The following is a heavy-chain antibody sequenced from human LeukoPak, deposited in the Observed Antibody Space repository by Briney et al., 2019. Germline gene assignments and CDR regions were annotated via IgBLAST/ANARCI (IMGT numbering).Heavy chain of an antibody. Sequence: SETLSLTCTVSGYSISSGYYWGWIRPPPGKGLEWTGEINHSGSTNYNPSLKSRVTISVDTSKNQFSLQLSSVTAADTAVYYCARGRGRSIGYGYARRDKLRGHAFDIWGQGTMVTVSS. CDR1: GYSISSGYY. D-gene: IGHD5-18*01. CDR2: INHSGST. CDR3: ARGRGRSIGYGYARRDKLRGHAFDI. J-gene: IGHJ3*02. V-gene: IGHV4-38-2*02.